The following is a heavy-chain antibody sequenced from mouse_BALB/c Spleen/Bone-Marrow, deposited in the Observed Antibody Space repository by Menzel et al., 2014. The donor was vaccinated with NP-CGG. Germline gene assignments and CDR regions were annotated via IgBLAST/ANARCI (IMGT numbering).Heavy chain of an antibody. D-gene: IGHD1-1*01. CDR3: VSYYYGNYFDS. V-gene: IGHV14-3*02. Sequence: VQLQQSGAELVKPGASVKLSCTASGFNIXDTYMHWVKQRPEQGLEWIGRIDPANGNTKYDPKFQGKATVTADTSSNTAYLQLGSLTSEDTAVYYCVSYYYGNYFDSWGQGTTLTVSS. CDR2: IDPANGNT. J-gene: IGHJ2*01. CDR1: GFNIXDTY.